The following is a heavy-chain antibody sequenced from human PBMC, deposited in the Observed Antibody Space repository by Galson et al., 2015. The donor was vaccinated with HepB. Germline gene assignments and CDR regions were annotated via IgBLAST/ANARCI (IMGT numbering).Heavy chain of an antibody. CDR2: IDEDGDEK. V-gene: IGHV3-7*03. CDR3: SNYHDSSGYYALDT. J-gene: IGHJ3*02. Sequence: PLRLSCAGTGSSTRRSWTSWLRQAPGQRLDRVTNIDEDGDEKKDVASVQGRFTSYRDNAKHSLYLQMNSLRAEYTAIYYCSNYHDSSGYYALDTWGRGTLVTVSS. D-gene: IGHD3-22*01. CDR1: GSSTRRSW.